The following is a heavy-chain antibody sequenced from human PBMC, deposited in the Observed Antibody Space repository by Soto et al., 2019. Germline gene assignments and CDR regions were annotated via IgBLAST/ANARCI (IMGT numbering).Heavy chain of an antibody. J-gene: IGHJ4*02. Sequence: ASVKVSCKASGYTFTSYGISWVRQAPGQGLEWMGWISAYNGNTNYAQKLQGRVTMTTDTSTSTAYMELRSLRSDDTAVYYCARDLKVGYCSGGSCYGYYFDYWGQGTLVTVSS. CDR2: ISAYNGNT. CDR3: ARDLKVGYCSGGSCYGYYFDY. V-gene: IGHV1-18*01. CDR1: GYTFTSYG. D-gene: IGHD2-15*01.